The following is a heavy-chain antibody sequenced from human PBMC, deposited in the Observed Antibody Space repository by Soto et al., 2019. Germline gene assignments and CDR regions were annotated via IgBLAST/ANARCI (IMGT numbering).Heavy chain of an antibody. CDR2: IIPIFGTA. CDR1: GGTFSSYA. D-gene: IGHD2-8*01. J-gene: IGHJ6*02. Sequence: QVQLVQSGAEVKKPGSSVKVSCKASGGTFSSYAISWVRQAPGQGLEWMGGIIPIFGTANYAQKFQGRVTITADKSTSRAYMELSSLRSEDTAVYYCARDNDSVLMVYARRCYYYYGMDVWGQGTTVTVSS. V-gene: IGHV1-69*06. CDR3: ARDNDSVLMVYARRCYYYYGMDV.